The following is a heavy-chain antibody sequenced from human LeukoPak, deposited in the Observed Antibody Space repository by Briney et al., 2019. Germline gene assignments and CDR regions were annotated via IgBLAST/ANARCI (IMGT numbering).Heavy chain of an antibody. CDR2: MNPNSGNT. V-gene: IGHV1-8*03. D-gene: IGHD6-13*01. Sequence: GASVEVSCKPSGYTFTSYDINWVRQATRQGLEWMGWMNPNSGNTGYAQKFQGRVTITRNTSISTAYMELSSLRSEDTAVYYCARGIGAARPLVVWGQGTMVTVSS. J-gene: IGHJ3*01. CDR1: GYTFTSYD. CDR3: ARGIGAARPLVV.